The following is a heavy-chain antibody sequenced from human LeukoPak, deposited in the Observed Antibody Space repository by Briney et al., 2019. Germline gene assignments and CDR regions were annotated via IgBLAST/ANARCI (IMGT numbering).Heavy chain of an antibody. V-gene: IGHV4-30-4*01. CDR3: ARDRRRRDGFYYFDY. CDR1: GGSISSGDYY. CDR2: IYYSGST. J-gene: IGHJ4*02. Sequence: ASETLSLTCTVSGGSISSGDYYWSWIRQPPGKGLEWIGYIYYSGSTYYNPSLKSRVTISVDTSKNQFSLKLSSVTAADTAVYYCARDRRRRDGFYYFDYWGQGTLVTVSS. D-gene: IGHD5-24*01.